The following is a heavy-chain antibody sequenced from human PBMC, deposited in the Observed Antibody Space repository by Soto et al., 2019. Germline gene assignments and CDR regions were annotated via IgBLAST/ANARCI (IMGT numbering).Heavy chain of an antibody. Sequence: SETLSLTCAVYGGSFSGYYWSWIRQPPGKGLEWIGEINHSGSTNYNPSLKSRVTISVDTSKNQFSLKLSSVTAADTAVYYCARNVLARVRYNWNVDLYYYYYGMDVWGQGTTVTVSS. V-gene: IGHV4-34*01. CDR3: ARNVLARVRYNWNVDLYYYYYGMDV. D-gene: IGHD1-20*01. J-gene: IGHJ6*02. CDR1: GGSFSGYY. CDR2: INHSGST.